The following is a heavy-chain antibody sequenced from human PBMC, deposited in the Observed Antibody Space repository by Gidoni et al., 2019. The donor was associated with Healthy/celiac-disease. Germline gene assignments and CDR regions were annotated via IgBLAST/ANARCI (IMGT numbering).Heavy chain of an antibody. CDR2: IKQDGSEK. CDR1: GFTFSSYW. Sequence: EVQLVESGGGLVQPGGSLRLSCAASGFTFSSYWMSWVRQAPGKGLEWVANIKQDGSEKYYVDSVKGRFTISRDNAKNSLYLQMNSLRAEDTAVYYCARDFTQYYYGSGSYYNVVGGYGMDVWGQGTTVTVSS. J-gene: IGHJ6*02. V-gene: IGHV3-7*05. D-gene: IGHD3-10*01. CDR3: ARDFTQYYYGSGSYYNVVGGYGMDV.